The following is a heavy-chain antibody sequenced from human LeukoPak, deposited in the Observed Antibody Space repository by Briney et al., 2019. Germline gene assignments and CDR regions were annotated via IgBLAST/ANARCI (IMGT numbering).Heavy chain of an antibody. V-gene: IGHV1-46*01. CDR3: ASSTIFGVVITVYFDY. CDR2: INPSGGST. Sequence: GASVKVSCKASGYTFTSYYMHWVRQAPGQGLEWMGIINPSGGSTSYAQKFQGRVTITAGKSTSTAYMELSSLRSEDTAVYYCASSTIFGVVITVYFDYWGQGTLVTVSS. CDR1: GYTFTSYY. D-gene: IGHD3-3*01. J-gene: IGHJ4*02.